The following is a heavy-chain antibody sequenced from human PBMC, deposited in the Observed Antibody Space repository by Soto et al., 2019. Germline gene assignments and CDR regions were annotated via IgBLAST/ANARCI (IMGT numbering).Heavy chain of an antibody. CDR1: GGSLTGYY. CDR3: ARSREQWLVDAFDI. Sequence: AETLSLTCVVYGGSLTGYYWSWIRQPPGRGLEWIGEINPTGSPKYNPSLMSRVTISVDTSKNQFSMKLSSVTAADTAVFYCARSREQWLVDAFDIWGQGTMVTVSS. CDR2: INPTGSP. D-gene: IGHD6-19*01. J-gene: IGHJ3*02. V-gene: IGHV4-34*01.